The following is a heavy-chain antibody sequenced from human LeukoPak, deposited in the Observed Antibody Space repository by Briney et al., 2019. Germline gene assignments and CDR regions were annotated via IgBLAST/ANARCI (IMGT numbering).Heavy chain of an antibody. V-gene: IGHV1-18*01. CDR3: ATQRGSYLWGTDFDY. D-gene: IGHD3-16*01. J-gene: IGHJ4*02. CDR2: ISAYNGNT. Sequence: GASVKVSCKASGYTFTSYVISWVRQAPGQGLEWMGWISAYNGNTNYAQKLQGRVTMTTDTSTSTAYMELRSLRSDDTAIYYCATQRGSYLWGTDFDYWGQGTLVTVSS. CDR1: GYTFTSYV.